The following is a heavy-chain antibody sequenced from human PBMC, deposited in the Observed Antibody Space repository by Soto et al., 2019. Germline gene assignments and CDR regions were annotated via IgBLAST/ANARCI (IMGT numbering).Heavy chain of an antibody. V-gene: IGHV4-30-2*01. CDR1: GGTIRSGGYS. J-gene: IGHJ4*02. CDR2: IYHSGST. D-gene: IGHD3-10*01. Sequence: SERLALTCTVSGGTIRSGGYSWSWIKQPPGKGLEWIGYIYHSGSTYYNPSLKSRVTISVDRSKNQFSLKLSSVTAADTAVYYCARENNVLPGGYFDYWGQGTLVTVSS. CDR3: ARENNVLPGGYFDY.